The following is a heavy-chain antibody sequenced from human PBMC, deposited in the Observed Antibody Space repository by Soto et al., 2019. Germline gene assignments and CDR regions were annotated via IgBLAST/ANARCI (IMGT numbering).Heavy chain of an antibody. CDR1: GFTFSSYG. Sequence: PGGSLRLSCAASGFTFSSYGMHWVRQAPGKGLEWVAVISYDGSNKYYADSVKGRSTISRDNSKNTLYLQMNSLRAEDTAVYYCAKEPGYSSGWYLVYWGQGTLVTVSS. CDR2: ISYDGSNK. J-gene: IGHJ4*02. D-gene: IGHD6-19*01. CDR3: AKEPGYSSGWYLVY. V-gene: IGHV3-30*18.